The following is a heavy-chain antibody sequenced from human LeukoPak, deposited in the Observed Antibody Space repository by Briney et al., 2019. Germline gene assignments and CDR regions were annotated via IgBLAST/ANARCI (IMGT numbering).Heavy chain of an antibody. CDR1: GYTFTSYG. J-gene: IGHJ4*02. CDR2: ISAYNGNT. D-gene: IGHD3-3*01. CDR3: ARDYDDFWSGYYSFVGFDY. V-gene: IGHV1-18*01. Sequence: ASVKVSCKDSGYTFTSYGISWVRQAPGQGLEWMGWISAYNGNTNYAQKLQGRVTMTTDTSASTACMELRSLRSDDTAVYYCARDYDDFWSGYYSFVGFDYWGQGTLVTASS.